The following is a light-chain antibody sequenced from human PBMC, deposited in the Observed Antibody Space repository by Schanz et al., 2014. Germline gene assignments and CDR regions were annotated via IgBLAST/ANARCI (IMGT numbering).Light chain of an antibody. CDR3: QYYGSSFWT. CDR1: QSVSTTF. Sequence: EIVLTQSPGTLSLSPGERATLSCRASQSVSTTFLAWYQQKPGQAPRLLIYGASSRATGIPDRFSGSGSGTDFTLTISRLEPEDFAVYYCQYYGSSFWTFGQGTTVEIK. CDR2: GAS. V-gene: IGKV3-20*01. J-gene: IGKJ1*01.